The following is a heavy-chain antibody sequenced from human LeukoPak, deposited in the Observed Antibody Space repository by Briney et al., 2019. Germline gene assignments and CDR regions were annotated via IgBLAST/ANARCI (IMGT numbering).Heavy chain of an antibody. V-gene: IGHV1-2*02. CDR2: INPNSGGT. Sequence: ASVKVSCKASGYTFTGYYMHWVRQAPGQGLEWMGWINPNSGGTNYAQKFQGRVTMTRDTSISTAYMELSRLRSDDTAVYYCARGRRTTIFGVVRRPFDYWGQGTLVTVSS. J-gene: IGHJ4*02. CDR1: GYTFTGYY. CDR3: ARGRRTTIFGVVRRPFDY. D-gene: IGHD3-3*01.